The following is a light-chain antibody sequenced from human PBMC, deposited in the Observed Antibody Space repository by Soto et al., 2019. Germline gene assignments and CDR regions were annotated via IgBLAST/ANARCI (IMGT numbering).Light chain of an antibody. V-gene: IGKV3-20*01. CDR1: QNLGTLY. J-gene: IGKJ1*01. CDR2: SAS. CDR3: QQYAGSPWT. Sequence: EIVLTQSPGTLSLSPGERGTLSCRASQNLGTLYLAWFQQKSGQAPRLLIYSASRRATGIPDRFTGSGSGTDFTLTINRVEPEDFAVYFCQQYAGSPWTFGQGTKVEIK.